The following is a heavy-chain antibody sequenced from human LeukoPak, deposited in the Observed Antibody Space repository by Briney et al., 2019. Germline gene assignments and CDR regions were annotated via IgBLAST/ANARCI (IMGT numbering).Heavy chain of an antibody. J-gene: IGHJ4*02. CDR2: IRYDGSNK. CDR3: AKDIGSYYDY. Sequence: GGSLRLSCAASGFTFTSYGMHWVRQAPGKGLEWVTFIRYDGSNKYYADSVKGRFTISRDNSKNTLYLEMNSLRAEDTAVYYCAKDIGSYYDYWGQGILVTVSS. D-gene: IGHD3-10*01. V-gene: IGHV3-30*02. CDR1: GFTFTSYG.